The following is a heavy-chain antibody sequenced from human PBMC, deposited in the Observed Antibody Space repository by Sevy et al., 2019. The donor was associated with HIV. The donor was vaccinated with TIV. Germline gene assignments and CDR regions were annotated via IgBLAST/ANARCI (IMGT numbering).Heavy chain of an antibody. CDR1: GFTFSSAW. J-gene: IGHJ6*02. Sequence: GGSLRLSCTASGFTFSSAWMSWVRQAPGKGLEWVGRIKSESDGGAIDYAAPVKGRFSISREDSKTTVYLQMNSLKTDDTAVYYCITDPAYRGYDEEVINYYFYGMDVWGQGTTVTVSS. V-gene: IGHV3-15*01. D-gene: IGHD5-12*01. CDR3: ITDPAYRGYDEEVINYYFYGMDV. CDR2: IKSESDGGAI.